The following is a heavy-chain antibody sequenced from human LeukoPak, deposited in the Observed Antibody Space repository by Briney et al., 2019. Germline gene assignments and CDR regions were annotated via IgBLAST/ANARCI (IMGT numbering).Heavy chain of an antibody. V-gene: IGHV4-59*01. CDR2: IYYSGST. D-gene: IGHD3-22*01. CDR3: ARNRAPYYYDSSGYYPYYYYMDV. Sequence: NSSETLSLTCTVSGGSISSYYWSWIRQPPGKGLEWIGYIYYSGSTNYNPSLKSRVTISVDTSKNQFSLKLSSVTAADTAVYCCARNRAPYYYDSSGYYPYYYYMDVWGKGTTVTVSS. J-gene: IGHJ6*03. CDR1: GGSISSYY.